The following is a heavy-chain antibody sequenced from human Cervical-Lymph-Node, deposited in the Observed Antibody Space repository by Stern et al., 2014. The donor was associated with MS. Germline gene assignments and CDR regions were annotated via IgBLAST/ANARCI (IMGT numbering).Heavy chain of an antibody. CDR1: GFTFSSYG. J-gene: IGHJ4*02. V-gene: IGHV3-30*18. D-gene: IGHD2-2*01. CDR3: AKAKAPIVVVPAAPGDY. CDR2: ISYDGSNK. Sequence: QVQLVQSGGGVVQPGRSLRLSCAASGFTFSSYGMHWVRQAPGKGLEWVAVISYDGSNKYYAASVKGRFTISRDNSKNTLYLQMNSLRAEDTAVYYCAKAKAPIVVVPAAPGDYWGQGTLVTVSS.